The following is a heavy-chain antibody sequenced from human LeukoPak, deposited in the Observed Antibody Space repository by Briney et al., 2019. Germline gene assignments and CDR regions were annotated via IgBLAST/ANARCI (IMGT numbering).Heavy chain of an antibody. Sequence: SETLSLTXAVSGYSISSGYYWGWIRQPPGKGLEWIGSIYHSGSTYYNPSLKSRVTISVDTSKNQFSLKLSSVTAADTAVYYCASYCSGGSCYSVLDYWGQGTLVTVSS. CDR2: IYHSGST. J-gene: IGHJ4*02. D-gene: IGHD2-15*01. CDR3: ASYCSGGSCYSVLDY. V-gene: IGHV4-38-2*01. CDR1: GYSISSGYY.